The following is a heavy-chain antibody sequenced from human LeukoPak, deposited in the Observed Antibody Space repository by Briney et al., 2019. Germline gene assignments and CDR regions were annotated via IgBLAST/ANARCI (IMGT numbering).Heavy chain of an antibody. CDR3: AGGWFGELPFDY. Sequence: GGSLRLSCAASGFTFSSYGMHWVRQAPGKGLEWVAVISYDGSNKYYADSVKGRFTISRDNSKNTLYLQMNSLRAEDTAVYYCAGGWFGELPFDYWGQGTLVTVSS. J-gene: IGHJ4*02. D-gene: IGHD3-10*01. CDR1: GFTFSSYG. CDR2: ISYDGSNK. V-gene: IGHV3-30*03.